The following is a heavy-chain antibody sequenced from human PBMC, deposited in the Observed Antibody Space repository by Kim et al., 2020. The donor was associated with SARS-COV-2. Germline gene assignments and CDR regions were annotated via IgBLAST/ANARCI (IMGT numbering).Heavy chain of an antibody. CDR1: GGSISSYF. J-gene: IGHJ4*02. V-gene: IGHV4-59*13. D-gene: IGHD1-26*01. Sequence: SETLSLTCTVSGGSISSYFWSWIRQPPGKGLEWIGYIYFTGATEYNPSVKSRVTMSVDTSKNQFSLKLSSVTAADTAVYYCARYSGITHKDLDYWGQG. CDR2: IYFTGAT. CDR3: ARYSGITHKDLDY.